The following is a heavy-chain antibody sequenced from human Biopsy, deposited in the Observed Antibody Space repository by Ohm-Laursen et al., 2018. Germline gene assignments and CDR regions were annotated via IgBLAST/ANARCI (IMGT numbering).Heavy chain of an antibody. D-gene: IGHD6-6*01. J-gene: IGHJ5*02. Sequence: ASVKVSCKASGYSFSTYDVNWVRQARGQGLEWMGWMIPSSGKTGYSQRFQGRVTLTMNTSISTAYMELSGLRSEDTAVYFCARGYSRRVSIFEASIYWFDTWGQGTLVTVSS. CDR2: MIPSSGKT. V-gene: IGHV1-8*01. CDR1: GYSFSTYD. CDR3: ARGYSRRVSIFEASIYWFDT.